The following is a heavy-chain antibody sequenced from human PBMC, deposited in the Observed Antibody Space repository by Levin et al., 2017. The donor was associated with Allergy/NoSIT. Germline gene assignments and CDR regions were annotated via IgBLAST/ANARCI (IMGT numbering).Heavy chain of an antibody. Sequence: ASVKVSCKASGYTFTSYDINWVRQATGQGLEWMGWMNPNSGNTGYAQKFQGRVTMTRNTSISTAYMELSSLRSEDTAVYYCARRYCSSTSCPGRLVYFQHWGQGTLVTVSS. J-gene: IGHJ1*01. CDR2: MNPNSGNT. V-gene: IGHV1-8*01. CDR1: GYTFTSYD. CDR3: ARRYCSSTSCPGRLVYFQH. D-gene: IGHD2-2*01.